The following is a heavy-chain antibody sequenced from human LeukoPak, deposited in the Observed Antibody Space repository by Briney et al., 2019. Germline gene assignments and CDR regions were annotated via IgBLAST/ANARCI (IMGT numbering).Heavy chain of an antibody. J-gene: IGHJ4*02. V-gene: IGHV1-69*04. D-gene: IGHD6-19*01. CDR2: IIPILGIA. CDR3: ARDRIAVAGTGGFDY. CDR1: GGTFSSYT. Sequence: ASVKVSCKASGGTFSSYTISWVRQAPGQGLEWMGRIIPILGIANYAQKFQGRVTITADKSTSTAYMELSSLRSEDTAVYYCARDRIAVAGTGGFDYWGQGTLVTVSS.